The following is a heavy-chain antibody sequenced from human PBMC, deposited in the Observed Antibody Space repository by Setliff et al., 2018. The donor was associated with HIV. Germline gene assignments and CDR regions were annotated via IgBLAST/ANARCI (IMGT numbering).Heavy chain of an antibody. V-gene: IGHV1-18*01. CDR2: ISAYNGNT. CDR3: AREIGDYYDSSGYYPPTDYYYGMDV. Sequence: ASVKVSCKASGYTFTSYDISWVRQAPGQGLEWMGWISAYNGNTNYAQKLQGRVTMTTDISTSTAYMELRSLRSDDTAVYYCAREIGDYYDSSGYYPPTDYYYGMDVWGQGTTVTSP. J-gene: IGHJ6*02. CDR1: GYTFTSYD. D-gene: IGHD3-22*01.